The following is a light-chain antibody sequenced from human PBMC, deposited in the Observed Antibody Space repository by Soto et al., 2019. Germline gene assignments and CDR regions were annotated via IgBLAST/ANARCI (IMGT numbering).Light chain of an antibody. CDR3: HQYGSSPWT. V-gene: IGKV3-20*01. CDR2: HAS. J-gene: IGKJ1*01. CDR1: QSVSSY. Sequence: EIVLTQSPATLSLSPGERATLSCRASQSVSSYLAWYQQKPGQAPRLLIYHASNRATGIPARFSGSGSGTDFTLTISRLEPEDVAVYYCHQYGSSPWTFGQGTKVDIK.